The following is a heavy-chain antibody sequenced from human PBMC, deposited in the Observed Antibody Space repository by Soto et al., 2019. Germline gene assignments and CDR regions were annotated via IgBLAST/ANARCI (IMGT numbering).Heavy chain of an antibody. V-gene: IGHV4-39*01. CDR3: ARQIYDSSGYYYAY. J-gene: IGHJ4*02. Sequence: QMQLQESGPGLVKPSETLSLTCTVSGGSISSSSYYWGWIRQPPGQGREWLGTIYSLGNTYYNPSLNSRVTISVDKSKSQLFLKLSSVTAADTAVYYCARQIYDSSGYYYAYWGQGTLVTVSS. D-gene: IGHD3-22*01. CDR1: GGSISSSSYY. CDR2: IYSLGNT.